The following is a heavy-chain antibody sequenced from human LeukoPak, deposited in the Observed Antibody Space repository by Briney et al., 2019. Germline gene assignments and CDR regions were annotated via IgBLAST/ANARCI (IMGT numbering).Heavy chain of an antibody. Sequence: GASVKVSCKASGYTFTSYGISWVRQAPGQGLEWMGWISAYNGNTNYAQKLQGRVTMTTDTSTSTAYMELRSLRSDDTAVYYCARDSYGGSWYNWFDPWGQGTLVTVSS. CDR2: ISAYNGNT. V-gene: IGHV1-18*01. D-gene: IGHD6-13*01. CDR1: GYTFTSYG. CDR3: ARDSYGGSWYNWFDP. J-gene: IGHJ5*02.